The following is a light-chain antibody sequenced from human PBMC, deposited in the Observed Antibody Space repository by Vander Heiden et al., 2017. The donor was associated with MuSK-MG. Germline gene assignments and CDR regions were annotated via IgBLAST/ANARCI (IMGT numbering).Light chain of an antibody. CDR2: DAS. Sequence: DIQMTQSPSSLSASVGDRVTITCQASQDISNYLNWYQQKPGKAPKLLIYDASNLETGVPSRFSGSGSGTDFTFTISSLQPEDFATYYCQHEDNLLFPFGHGTQVDIK. CDR3: QHEDNLLFP. J-gene: IGKJ3*01. V-gene: IGKV1-33*01. CDR1: QDISNY.